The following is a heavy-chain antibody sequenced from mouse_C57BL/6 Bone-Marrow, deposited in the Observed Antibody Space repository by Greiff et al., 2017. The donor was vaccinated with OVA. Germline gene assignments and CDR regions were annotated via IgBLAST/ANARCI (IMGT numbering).Heavy chain of an antibody. V-gene: IGHV1-82*01. D-gene: IGHD3-2*02. J-gene: IGHJ2*01. CDR3: ARGGQLRLPYYFDY. CDR1: GYAFSSSW. Sequence: VQLVESGPELVKPGASVKISCKASGYAFSSSWMNWVKQRPGKGLEWIGRIYPGDGDTNYNGKFKGKATLTADKSSSTAYMQLSSLTSEDSAVYFCARGGQLRLPYYFDYWGQGTTLTVSS. CDR2: IYPGDGDT.